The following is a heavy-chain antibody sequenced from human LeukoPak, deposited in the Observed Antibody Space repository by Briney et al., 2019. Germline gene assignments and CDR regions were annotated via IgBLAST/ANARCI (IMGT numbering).Heavy chain of an antibody. J-gene: IGHJ5*02. Sequence: GGSLRLSCAASGFTFSSYWMHWVRQAPGKGLVWVSRISSDGSSTNYADSVKGRFTISRDNAKNTLYLQMNSLRAEDTAVYYCARDGMHYGSGSYLPPGNWFDPWGQGTLVTVPS. CDR3: ARDGMHYGSGSYLPPGNWFDP. D-gene: IGHD3-10*01. CDR2: ISSDGSST. V-gene: IGHV3-74*01. CDR1: GFTFSSYW.